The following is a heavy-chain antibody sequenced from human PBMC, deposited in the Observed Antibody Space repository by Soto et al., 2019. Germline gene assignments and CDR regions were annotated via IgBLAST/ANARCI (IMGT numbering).Heavy chain of an antibody. V-gene: IGHV3-15*01. D-gene: IGHD2-2*01. CDR1: GFTFSNAW. CDR3: TTAFVVVVPAATLRYYYYGMDV. J-gene: IGHJ6*02. CDR2: IKSKTDGGTT. Sequence: PGGSLRLSCAASGFTFSNAWMSWVRQAPGKGLEWVGRIKSKTDGGTTDYAAPVKGRFTISRDDSKNTLYLQMNSLKTEDTAVYYCTTAFVVVVPAATLRYYYYGMDVWGQGATVTVSS.